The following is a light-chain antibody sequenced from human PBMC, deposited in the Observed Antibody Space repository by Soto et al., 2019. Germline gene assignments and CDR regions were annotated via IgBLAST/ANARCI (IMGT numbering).Light chain of an antibody. J-gene: IGKJ5*01. V-gene: IGKV3-15*01. Sequence: EIVMTQSPATLSVAPGERVTFSCRASQGVSRKLAWYQHKPGQAPRLLISGASTGATGIPARFSGSGSGTEFTLTISSLQSEDFAVYYCQQSNSWPPITFGQGTRLEIK. CDR1: QGVSRK. CDR3: QQSNSWPPIT. CDR2: GAS.